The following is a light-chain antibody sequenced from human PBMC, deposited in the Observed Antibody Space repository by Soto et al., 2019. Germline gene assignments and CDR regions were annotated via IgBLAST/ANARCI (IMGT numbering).Light chain of an antibody. CDR3: QQDMSSET. Sequence: EIVLTQSPGSLSLSPGQRATLSCRASQSVDTTFFAWYQKKPGQAPRLLIYGASKRATGIQDRFSGSGSGTDFTLIMSRLESEDFAVYYCQQDMSSETFGQGTKVEIK. J-gene: IGKJ1*01. CDR1: QSVDTTF. CDR2: GAS. V-gene: IGKV3-20*01.